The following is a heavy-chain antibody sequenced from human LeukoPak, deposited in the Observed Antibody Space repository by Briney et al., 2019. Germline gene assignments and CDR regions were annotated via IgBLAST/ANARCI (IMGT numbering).Heavy chain of an antibody. J-gene: IGHJ1*01. CDR3: ARDSAWLVPSAEYFKH. D-gene: IGHD6-19*01. CDR2: ISAYNGNT. CDR1: GYTFTNYG. Sequence: ASVRVSCKASGYTFTNYGISWVRQAPGQGLEWMGWISAYNGNTDYAQKLQGRVTMTTDTSTSTAYMELRSLRSDDTAVYYCARDSAWLVPSAEYFKHWGQGTLSPSPQ. V-gene: IGHV1-18*01.